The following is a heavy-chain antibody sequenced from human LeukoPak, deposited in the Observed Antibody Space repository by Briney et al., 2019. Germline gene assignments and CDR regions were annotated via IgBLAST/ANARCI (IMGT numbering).Heavy chain of an antibody. D-gene: IGHD2-21*01. CDR2: TYYRSKWYN. V-gene: IGHV6-1*01. CDR1: GDSVSSNSAA. J-gene: IGHJ3*02. Sequence: RSQTPSLTCAISGDSVSSNSAAWNWIRQSPSRGLEWLGRTYYRSKWYNDYAVSVKSRITINPDTSKNQFSLQLNSVTPEDTAVYYCARDHCGDRRCAFDIWGQGTMVTVSS. CDR3: ARDHCGDRRCAFDI.